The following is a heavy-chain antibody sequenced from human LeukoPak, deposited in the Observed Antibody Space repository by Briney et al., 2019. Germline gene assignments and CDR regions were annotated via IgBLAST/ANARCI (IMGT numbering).Heavy chain of an antibody. CDR3: ARGAGYCSGGSCYSGFGYYYYYYMDV. CDR1: GFTVSSNY. D-gene: IGHD2-15*01. J-gene: IGHJ6*03. V-gene: IGHV3-53*01. CDR2: IYSGGST. Sequence: PGGSLRLSCAASGFTVSSNYMSWVRQAPGKGLEWVSVIYSGGSTYYADSVKGRFTISRDNSKNTLYLQMNSLRAEDTAVYYRARGAGYCSGGSCYSGFGYYYYYYMDVWGKGTTVTISS.